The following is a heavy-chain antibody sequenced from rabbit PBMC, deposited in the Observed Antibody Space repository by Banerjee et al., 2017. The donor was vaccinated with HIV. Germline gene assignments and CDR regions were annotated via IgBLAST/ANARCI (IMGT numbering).Heavy chain of an antibody. CDR1: GFSFSNKCV. V-gene: IGHV1S45*01. CDR3: AKDLAGVISWNFDL. J-gene: IGHJ4*01. Sequence: QEQLEESGGDLVKPEGSLTLTCTASGFSFSNKCVMCWVRQAPGKGLEWIGCINTISGDTVYATWAKGRFTITKASWTTVTLQMTSLTAADTATYFCAKDLAGVISWNFDLWGQGTLVTVS. CDR2: INTISGDT. D-gene: IGHD1-1*01.